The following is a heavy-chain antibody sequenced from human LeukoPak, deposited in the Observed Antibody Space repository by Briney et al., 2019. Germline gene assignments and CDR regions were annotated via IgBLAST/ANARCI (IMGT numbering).Heavy chain of an antibody. CDR3: ARARSDIVVGNMAV. D-gene: IGHD2-2*01. CDR2: ISYDGSDK. Sequence: GKSLRLSCAASGFTFSSYVLHWVRQAPGKGLEWVAVISYDGSDKYYADSVKGRFTISRDNTKNTMFLQMNSLRVEDTAVYYCARARSDIVVGNMAVWGEGCSVTVS. CDR1: GFTFSSYV. V-gene: IGHV3-30*04. J-gene: IGHJ6*01.